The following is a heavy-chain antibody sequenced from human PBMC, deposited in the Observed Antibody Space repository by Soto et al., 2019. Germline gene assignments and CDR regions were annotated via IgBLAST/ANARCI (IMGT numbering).Heavy chain of an antibody. Sequence: EVQLLESGGGLVQPGGSLRLSCAASGFTFSSYAMSWVRQAPGKGLEWVSAISGSGGSTYYADSVKGRFTISRDNSKNTLYLQMNSLRAEDTAVYYCAKDLRYSSSWWYYFDYWGQGTLVTVSS. D-gene: IGHD6-13*01. CDR1: GFTFSSYA. J-gene: IGHJ4*02. CDR2: ISGSGGST. CDR3: AKDLRYSSSWWYYFDY. V-gene: IGHV3-23*01.